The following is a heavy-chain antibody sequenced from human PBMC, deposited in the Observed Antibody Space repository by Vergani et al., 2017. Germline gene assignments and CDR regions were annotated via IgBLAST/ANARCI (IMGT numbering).Heavy chain of an antibody. CDR1: GGSFSGYY. Sequence: QVQLQESGPGLVKPSQTLSLTCAVYGGSFSGYYWSWIRQPPGKGLEWIGEINHSGSTNYNPSLKSRVTISVDTSKNQFSLKLSSVTAADTAVYYCARGRVGSEGPTSPYYYYYGMDVWGQGP. CDR3: ARGRVGSEGPTSPYYYYYGMDV. V-gene: IGHV4-34*09. D-gene: IGHD1-26*01. J-gene: IGHJ6*02. CDR2: INHSGST.